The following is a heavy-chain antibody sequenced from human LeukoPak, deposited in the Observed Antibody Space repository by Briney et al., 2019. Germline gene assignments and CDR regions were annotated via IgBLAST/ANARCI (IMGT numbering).Heavy chain of an antibody. CDR1: GGSISSYC. CDR2: IYYSGST. V-gene: IGHV4-59*08. J-gene: IGHJ5*02. Sequence: SETLSLTCTVSGGSISSYCWSWIRQPPGKGLEWIGYIYYSGSTNYNPSLKSRVTISVDTSKNQFSLKLSSVTAADTAVYYCARHGDGDYVVTDWFDPWGQGTLVTVSS. D-gene: IGHD4-17*01. CDR3: ARHGDGDYVVTDWFDP.